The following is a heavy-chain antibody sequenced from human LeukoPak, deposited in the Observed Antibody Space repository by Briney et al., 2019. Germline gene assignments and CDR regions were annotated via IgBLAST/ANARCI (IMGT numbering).Heavy chain of an antibody. J-gene: IGHJ3*02. Sequence: QPGGSLRLSCAASGFTFSNYWMSWVRQAPGKGLEWVSVIYSGGSTYYADSVKGRFTISRDNSKNTLYLQMNSLRAEDTAVYYCARERDGYYYYAFDIWGQGTMVTVSS. CDR2: IYSGGST. CDR1: GFTFSNYW. D-gene: IGHD5-24*01. CDR3: ARERDGYYYYAFDI. V-gene: IGHV3-66*01.